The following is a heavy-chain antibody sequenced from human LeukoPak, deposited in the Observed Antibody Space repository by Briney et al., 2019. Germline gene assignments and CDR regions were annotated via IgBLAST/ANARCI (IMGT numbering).Heavy chain of an antibody. CDR3: ARVQYSSGWGYYGMDV. V-gene: IGHV4-61*01. J-gene: IGHJ6*04. CDR1: AGSVSSGSYY. CDR2: IYYSGST. D-gene: IGHD6-19*01. Sequence: PSETLSLTCTASAGSVSSGSYYWSWIRQPPGKGLECIGYIYYSGSTNYNPSLKSRFTITVDTSKNTFSLKLSSVPAADTGVYYCARVQYSSGWGYYGMDVWGKGTTVTVSS.